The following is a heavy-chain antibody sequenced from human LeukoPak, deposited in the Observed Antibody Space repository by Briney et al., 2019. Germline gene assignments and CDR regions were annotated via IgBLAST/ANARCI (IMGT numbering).Heavy chain of an antibody. CDR1: GGSISSYY. CDR3: ARGSSSPQYFDY. Sequence: SETLSLTCTVSGGSISSYYWSWIRQPPGKGLEWIGYIYYSGSTNYNPSLKSRVTLSVDTSKNQFSLKLSPVTAADTAVYYCARGSSSPQYFDYWGQGTLVTVSS. CDR2: IYYSGST. J-gene: IGHJ4*02. V-gene: IGHV4-59*01. D-gene: IGHD6-13*01.